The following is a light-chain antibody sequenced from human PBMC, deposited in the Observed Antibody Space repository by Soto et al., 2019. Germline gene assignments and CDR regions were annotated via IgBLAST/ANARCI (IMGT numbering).Light chain of an antibody. J-gene: IGKJ4*01. Sequence: EFVLTQSPATLSLSPGERATLSCRASQSVSSYLAWYQQKPGQAPRLLIYDASNRATGIPARFSGSGSGTDFTLTISSLEPEDFAVYYCQQRSNWPSTFGGGTKVDIK. V-gene: IGKV3-11*01. CDR2: DAS. CDR3: QQRSNWPST. CDR1: QSVSSY.